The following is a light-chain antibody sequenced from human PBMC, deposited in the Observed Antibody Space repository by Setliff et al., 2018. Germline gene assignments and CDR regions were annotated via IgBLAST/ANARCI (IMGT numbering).Light chain of an antibody. J-gene: IGLJ1*01. Sequence: GQRVTISCAGRSSNIGKGYDVHWYQQLPGTAPKLLMYGNNIRSSGVPNRFSGSQSGTSASLAITGLHYEDEADYYCQSYDSSLSAYVFGTGTKVTVL. V-gene: IGLV1-40*01. CDR3: QSYDSSLSAYV. CDR2: GNN. CDR1: SSNIGKGYD.